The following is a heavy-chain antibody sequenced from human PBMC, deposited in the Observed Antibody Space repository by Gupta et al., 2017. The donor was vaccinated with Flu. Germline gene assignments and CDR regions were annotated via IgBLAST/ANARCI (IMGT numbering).Heavy chain of an antibody. J-gene: IGHJ4*02. V-gene: IGHV1-2*02. CDR3: ARDGDAVMVDCDY. D-gene: IGHD5-18*01. Sequence: QVQLVQSGAEVKKPGASVKVSCKASGYTFTGYYMYWVRQAPGQGLESMGWINPNSGDTKSAQKFQGRVTMTRDTSISTIYMELSSLRFDDTAVYYCARDGDAVMVDCDYWGQGTLVTVSS. CDR2: INPNSGDT. CDR1: GYTFTGYY.